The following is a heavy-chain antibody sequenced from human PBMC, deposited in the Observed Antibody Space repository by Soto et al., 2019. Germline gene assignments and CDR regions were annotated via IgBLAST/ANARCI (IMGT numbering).Heavy chain of an antibody. D-gene: IGHD5-18*01. J-gene: IGHJ3*01. CDR2: IYSSGST. CDR1: GGSISGYY. V-gene: IGHV4-4*08. Sequence: SETLSLTCTVSGGSISGYYWTWIRQPPGKGLEWIGYIYSSGSTNYNPSLKSRVTMSVDTSMNQLSLEVSSVTAADTAVYYCARLRGPSYGDGLDVWGQGTMVTVSS. CDR3: ARLRGPSYGDGLDV.